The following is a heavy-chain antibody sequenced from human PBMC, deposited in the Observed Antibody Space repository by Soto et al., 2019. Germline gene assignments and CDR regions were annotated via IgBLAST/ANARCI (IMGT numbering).Heavy chain of an antibody. CDR1: GGSVSSGSYY. D-gene: IGHD3-3*01. J-gene: IGHJ4*02. CDR2: IYYTGNT. V-gene: IGHV4-31*03. CDR3: ARDPRSCYYHDH. Sequence: TLSLTCTVSGGSVSSGSYYWSWMRQHPGRGLEWIGYIYYTGNTYYNPSPKSRLAISVDTSKSQFSLKLTSVTAADTAVYSCARDPRSCYYHDHWGQGTLVT.